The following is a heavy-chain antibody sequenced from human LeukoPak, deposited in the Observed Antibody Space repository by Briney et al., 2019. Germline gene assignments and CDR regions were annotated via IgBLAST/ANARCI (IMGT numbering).Heavy chain of an antibody. D-gene: IGHD4-17*01. Sequence: PGGSLRLSCAASGFTFSTYLMTWVRQAPGKGLEWVASIKQDGSEKYYVDFVKGRFTISRDNAKNSLYLQMNSLRAEDSAVYYCARDSTVTLSYGMDVWGQGTTVTVSS. V-gene: IGHV3-7*03. J-gene: IGHJ6*02. CDR1: GFTFSTYL. CDR3: ARDSTVTLSYGMDV. CDR2: IKQDGSEK.